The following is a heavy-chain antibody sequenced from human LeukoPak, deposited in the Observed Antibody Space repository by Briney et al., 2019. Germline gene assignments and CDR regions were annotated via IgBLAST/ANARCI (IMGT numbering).Heavy chain of an antibody. D-gene: IGHD5-12*01. CDR2: MYFNSGAT. V-gene: IGHV1-2*02. Sequence: ASVKVPCKASGFTFTGYYVQWLRQAPGQGLEWVGWMYFNSGATRYAPKFQGRVTMTRDTSINTAYMELSSLRADDTAMYYCAREGSSGQDWYAFDVWGQETMVTVSS. CDR1: GFTFTGYY. J-gene: IGHJ3*01. CDR3: AREGSSGQDWYAFDV.